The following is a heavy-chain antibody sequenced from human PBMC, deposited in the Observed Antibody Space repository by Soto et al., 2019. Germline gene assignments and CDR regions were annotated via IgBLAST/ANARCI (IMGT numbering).Heavy chain of an antibody. J-gene: IGHJ6*02. CDR3: AKGRPYCSSARGKGIDV. CDR2: FRSGGDDGTT. Sequence: PGVSLRLSCAASGFTFSSYSMSWVRQAPGKGLEWVSGFRSGGDDGTTHYADSVKGRFTLSRDNSKKTLYLQMNSLRAEDTDVYYCAKGRPYCSSARGKGIDVWGQGTTVTVS. D-gene: IGHD2-2*01. CDR1: GFTFSSYS. V-gene: IGHV3-23*01.